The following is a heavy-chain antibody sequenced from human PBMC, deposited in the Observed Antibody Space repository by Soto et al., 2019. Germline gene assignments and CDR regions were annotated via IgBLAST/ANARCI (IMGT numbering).Heavy chain of an antibody. CDR3: APHTLDTGMPSGY. CDR2: IGGYKGNT. V-gene: IGHV1-18*01. D-gene: IGHD5-18*01. Sequence: QVQLVQSGAEVREPGASVKVSCKASGYTFTNYGVSWVRQAPGQGLEWMGWIGGYKGNTNYAQKLQGRVNLTTDTSTSTADMELRSLRSEDTAVYYCAPHTLDTGMPSGYWGQGTLVTVSS. CDR1: GYTFTNYG. J-gene: IGHJ4*02.